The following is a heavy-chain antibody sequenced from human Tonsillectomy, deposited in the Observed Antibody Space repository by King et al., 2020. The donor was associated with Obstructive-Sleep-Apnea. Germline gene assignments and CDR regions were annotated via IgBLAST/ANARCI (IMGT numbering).Heavy chain of an antibody. CDR1: GYSFTNYW. V-gene: IGHV5-10-1*01. CDR3: ARLRYDSNGYYYGDY. D-gene: IGHD3-22*01. Sequence: AQLVQSGAEVKKPGESLRISCKGSGYSFTNYWITWVRQMPGKGLEWMGRIDPSDSYTNYSPSFQGHVTISADKSISTAHLQWSSLKASDTAMYYCARLRYDSNGYYYGDYWGQGTLVTVSS. CDR2: IDPSDSYT. J-gene: IGHJ4*02.